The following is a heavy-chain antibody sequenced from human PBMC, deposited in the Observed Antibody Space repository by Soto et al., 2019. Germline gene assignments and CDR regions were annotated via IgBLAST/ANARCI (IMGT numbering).Heavy chain of an antibody. D-gene: IGHD3-10*01. CDR3: ARGASSGRYVAYYYYGMDV. J-gene: IGHJ6*02. CDR2: INHSGST. CDR1: GGSFSGYF. V-gene: IGHV4-34*01. Sequence: SETLSRTCAVYGGSFSGYFWSLIRQPPGKGLEWIGEINHSGSTNYDPSLKIRVTISVYTSKNQFSLKLSSVTAADTAVYYCARGASSGRYVAYYYYGMDVWGQGTTVTVSS.